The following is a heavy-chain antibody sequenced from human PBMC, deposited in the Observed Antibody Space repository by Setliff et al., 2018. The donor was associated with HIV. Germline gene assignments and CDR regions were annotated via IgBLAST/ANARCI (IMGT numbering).Heavy chain of an antibody. CDR1: GGTFSSYV. Sequence: ASVKVSCKASGGTFSSYVLNWVRQAPGQALEWLGWINTKTGNPTYAQGLTGQFVFSLDTSISTAYLQISSLKAEDTAVYYCARDQRLFYFDSWGQGTLVTVSS. CDR2: INTKTGNP. V-gene: IGHV7-4-1*02. CDR3: ARDQRLFYFDS. J-gene: IGHJ4*02.